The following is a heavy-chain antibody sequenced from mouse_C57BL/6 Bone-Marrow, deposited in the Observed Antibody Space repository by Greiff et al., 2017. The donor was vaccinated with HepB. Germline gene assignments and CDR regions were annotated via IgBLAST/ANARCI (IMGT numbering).Heavy chain of an antibody. Sequence: VQLQESGAELVRPGTSVKVSCKASGYAFTNYLIEWVKQRPGQGLEWIGVINPGSGGTNYNEKFKGKATLTADKSSSTAYMQLSSLTSEDSAVYFCARSRYDGYWEDYWGQGTLVTVSS. CDR2: INPGSGGT. J-gene: IGHJ4*01. V-gene: IGHV1-54*01. D-gene: IGHD2-3*01. CDR3: ARSRYDGYWEDY. CDR1: GYAFTNYL.